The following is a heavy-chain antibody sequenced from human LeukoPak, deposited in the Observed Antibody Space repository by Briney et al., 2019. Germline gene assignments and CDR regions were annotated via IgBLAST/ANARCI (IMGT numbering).Heavy chain of an antibody. CDR2: IKEDGREK. J-gene: IGHJ4*02. V-gene: IGHV3-7*01. CDR1: GFKCSSDW. Sequence: GGSLRLSCAASGFKCSSDWMSWVRKAPGKGLEWVANIKEDGREKYYVDCVEGRFTISRENAKNSLYLQIHSLRAEYTAVYYCARHSSGFYWRQGTLVSDSS. CDR3: ARHSSGFY. D-gene: IGHD3-22*01.